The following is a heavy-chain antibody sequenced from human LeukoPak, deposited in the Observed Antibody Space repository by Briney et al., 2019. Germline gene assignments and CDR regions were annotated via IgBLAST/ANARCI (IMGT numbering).Heavy chain of an antibody. CDR3: ATYYDILTGLGHCQH. CDR2: ISAYNGNT. Sequence: ASVKVSCNGSGYTFTSYRSSWERQAPGQGLEWMGWISAYNGNTNYAQKLQGRVTMTTDTSTSTAYMELRSLRSDDTAVYYCATYYDILTGLGHCQHWGQGTLVTVSS. CDR1: GYTFTSYR. J-gene: IGHJ1*01. D-gene: IGHD3-9*01. V-gene: IGHV1-18*01.